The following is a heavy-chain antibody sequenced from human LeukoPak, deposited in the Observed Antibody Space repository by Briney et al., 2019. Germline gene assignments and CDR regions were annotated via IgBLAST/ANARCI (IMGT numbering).Heavy chain of an antibody. V-gene: IGHV4-59*01. D-gene: IGHD6-6*01. CDR3: SRGGDVAARPSDY. Sequence: PSQTLSLTCTVSGGXISSNYCSWIRQPPGKGLEWIGYTYYSGSTNYNPSLKSRVTISVDTSKNQFSLKLSSVTAADTAVYYCSRGGDVAARPSDYWGQGTLVTVSS. J-gene: IGHJ4*02. CDR1: GGXISSNY. CDR2: TYYSGST.